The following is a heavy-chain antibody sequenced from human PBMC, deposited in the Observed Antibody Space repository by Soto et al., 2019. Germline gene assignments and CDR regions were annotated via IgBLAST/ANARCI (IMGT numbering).Heavy chain of an antibody. J-gene: IGHJ4*02. CDR3: AKGGRQWQVTSDFNY. D-gene: IGHD6-19*01. CDR2: VSHDGRNT. CDR1: GFTFSDYA. V-gene: IGHV3-30*18. Sequence: VQLVESGGGVVQPGRSLRLSCAASGFTFSDYAMHWVRQAPGKGLEWVAVVSHDGRNTHYADSVKGRFTISRDNSENTVPLEMTSLRAEDTAVYYCAKGGRQWQVTSDFNYWGQGALVTVSS.